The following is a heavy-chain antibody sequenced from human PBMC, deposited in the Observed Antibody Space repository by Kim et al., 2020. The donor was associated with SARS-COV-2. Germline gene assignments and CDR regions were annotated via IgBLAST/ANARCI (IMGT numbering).Heavy chain of an antibody. Sequence: RYTPSFQGQVTISADKSISTAYLQWSSLKASDTAMYYCARQASTVTPPDYWGQGTLVTDSS. V-gene: IGHV5-51*01. CDR3: ARQASTVTPPDY. J-gene: IGHJ4*02. D-gene: IGHD4-4*01.